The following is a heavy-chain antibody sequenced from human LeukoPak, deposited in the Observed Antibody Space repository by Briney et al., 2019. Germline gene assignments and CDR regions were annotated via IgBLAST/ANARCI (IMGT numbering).Heavy chain of an antibody. J-gene: IGHJ4*02. Sequence: PGGSLRLSCAASGFTFSGSAMHWVRQASGKGLEWVGRIRSKANSYATAYAASVKGRFTISRDDSKNTAYLQMNSLRAEDTAVYYCAKDDGSWVLSRNFDYWGQGTLVTVSS. CDR2: IRSKANSYAT. CDR1: GFTFSGSA. CDR3: AKDDGSWVLSRNFDY. D-gene: IGHD1-26*01. V-gene: IGHV3-73*01.